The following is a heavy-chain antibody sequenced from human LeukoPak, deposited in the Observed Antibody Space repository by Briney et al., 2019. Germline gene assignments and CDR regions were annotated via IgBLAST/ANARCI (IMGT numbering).Heavy chain of an antibody. D-gene: IGHD3-22*01. CDR2: ISHDGRNK. V-gene: IGHV3-30*03. Sequence: GGSLRLSCAASGFIFSNYDMHWVRQAPGKGLEWVAVISHDGRNKYYGDSVKGRFTISRDNSKNTLYLQMNGLRPEDTAKYYCARESVRRISMRSKGFFDYWGRGTRVTVSS. CDR1: GFIFSNYD. CDR3: ARESVRRISMRSKGFFDY. J-gene: IGHJ4*02.